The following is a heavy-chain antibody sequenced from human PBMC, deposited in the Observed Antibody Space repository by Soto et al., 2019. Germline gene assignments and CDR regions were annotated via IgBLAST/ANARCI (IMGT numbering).Heavy chain of an antibody. CDR3: ARDAVWYDTPEEYYFDY. J-gene: IGHJ4*02. CDR2: ISAYNGNT. Sequence: QVQLVQSGAEVKKPGASVKVSCKASGYTFTSYGISWVRQAPGQGLEWMGWISAYNGNTNYAQKPQGRVTMTTDTSTSTAYMEVRSLRSDDTAVYYCARDAVWYDTPEEYYFDYWGQGTLVTVSS. D-gene: IGHD3-22*01. V-gene: IGHV1-18*01. CDR1: GYTFTSYG.